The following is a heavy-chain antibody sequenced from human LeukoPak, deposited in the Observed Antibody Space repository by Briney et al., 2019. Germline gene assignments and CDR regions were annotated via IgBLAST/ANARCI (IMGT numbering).Heavy chain of an antibody. CDR3: AGSIAARLDY. Sequence: PSETLSLTCAVYGGSFSDYYWSWIRQPPGKGLEWIGEINHSGSTNYNTSLKSRVTISVDTSKNQFSLKLSSVTAADTAVYYCAGSIAARLDYWGQGTLVTVSS. CDR1: GGSFSDYY. V-gene: IGHV4-34*01. CDR2: INHSGST. J-gene: IGHJ4*02. D-gene: IGHD6-6*01.